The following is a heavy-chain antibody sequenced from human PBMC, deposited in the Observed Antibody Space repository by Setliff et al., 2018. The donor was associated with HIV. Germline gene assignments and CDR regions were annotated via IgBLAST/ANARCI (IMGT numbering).Heavy chain of an antibody. D-gene: IGHD3-10*01. CDR3: ARGSYTVRIDY. CDR2: IYSNGIT. Sequence: SETLSLTCTVSGGSIGVDCWSWIRQPPGKGLEWIGYIYSNGITRYNPSLKSRVTISLDTSENQFSLRLSSVTAADTAVYYCARGSYTVRIDYWGQGVPVTVSS. J-gene: IGHJ4*02. CDR1: GGSIGVDC. V-gene: IGHV4-4*09.